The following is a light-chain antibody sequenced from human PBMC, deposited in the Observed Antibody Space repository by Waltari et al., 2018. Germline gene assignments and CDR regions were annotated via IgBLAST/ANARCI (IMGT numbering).Light chain of an antibody. CDR3: CSYSTGGSWM. V-gene: IGLV2-23*02. CDR1: SNNVGDYNL. J-gene: IGLJ3*02. Sequence: QSALTQPVSVSGSPGQSVTISCTGTSNNVGDYNLVSWFQHHPAPAPKLLIFSFSTPPSGVSNRFSGSKSGNTASLTISGLQTEDEADYYCCSYSTGGSWMFGGGTKLTVL. CDR2: SFS.